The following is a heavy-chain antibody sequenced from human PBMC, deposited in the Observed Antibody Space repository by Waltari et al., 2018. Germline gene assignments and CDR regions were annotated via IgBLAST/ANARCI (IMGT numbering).Heavy chain of an antibody. CDR2: TNGDGSST. J-gene: IGHJ4*02. Sequence: EVQLEESGGGLVQPGGSLRLSCAASGFTFSSHGMHWVRQAPGKGLVWVSRTNGDGSSTSDADSVKGRFTISRDNAKNTLYLQMNSLRAEDTAVYYCSRDLQHGDFGRGRDYWGQGTLVTVSS. CDR1: GFTFSSHG. D-gene: IGHD4-17*01. CDR3: SRDLQHGDFGRGRDY. V-gene: IGHV3-74*01.